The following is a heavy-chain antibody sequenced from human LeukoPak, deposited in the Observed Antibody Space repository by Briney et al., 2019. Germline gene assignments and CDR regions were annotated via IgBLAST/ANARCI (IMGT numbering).Heavy chain of an antibody. Sequence: GGSLRLSCAASGFTFSSYAMNWVRQAPGKGLEWVSTISGSGGTTNYADAVQGRFTISRDNSKNTLYLQMSSLRAEDTAVYYCAKVLYSRSSVDYWRQGTLVTVSS. J-gene: IGHJ4*02. D-gene: IGHD6-6*01. CDR2: ISGSGGTT. CDR3: AKVLYSRSSVDY. V-gene: IGHV3-23*01. CDR1: GFTFSSYA.